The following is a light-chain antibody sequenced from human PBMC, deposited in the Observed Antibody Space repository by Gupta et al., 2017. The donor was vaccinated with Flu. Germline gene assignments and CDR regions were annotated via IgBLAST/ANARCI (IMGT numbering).Light chain of an antibody. CDR1: SSNIGVNP. J-gene: IGLJ3*02. V-gene: IGLV1-44*01. CDR3: AAWDDSRNGWV. Sequence: RVTISCSGSSSNIGVNPVNWYQQNPGTGPKLLSDINSQRPSGVPERFSGSKSGASASLAISGLRVEDEADYYCAAWDDSRNGWVFGGGTKLTGL. CDR2: INS.